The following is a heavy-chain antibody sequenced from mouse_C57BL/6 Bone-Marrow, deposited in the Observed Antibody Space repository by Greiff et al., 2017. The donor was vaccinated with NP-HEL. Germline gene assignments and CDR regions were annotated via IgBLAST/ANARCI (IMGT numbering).Heavy chain of an antibody. V-gene: IGHV14-3*01. CDR3: ARRDV. D-gene: IGHD3-3*01. J-gene: IGHJ1*03. Sequence: EVQLQESVAELVRPGASVKLSCAASGFNIRNTCMPWVRQRPDQGLEWIGSIDPADGYTKYAPKFQGKATITADTSSNTAYLQLSSLKSEDTASYYCARRDVWGTGTTVTVSS. CDR2: IDPADGYT. CDR1: GFNIRNTC.